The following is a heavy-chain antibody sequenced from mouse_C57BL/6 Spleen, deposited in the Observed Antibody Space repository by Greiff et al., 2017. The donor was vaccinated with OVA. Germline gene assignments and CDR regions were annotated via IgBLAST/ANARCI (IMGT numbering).Heavy chain of an antibody. J-gene: IGHJ2*01. CDR1: GYTFTDYN. CDR2: INPNNGGT. V-gene: IGHV1-22*01. Sequence: DVQLQESGPELVKPGASVKMSCKASGYTFTDYNMHWVKQSHGKSLEWIGYINPNNGGTSYNQKFKGKATLTVNKSSSTAYMELRSLTSEDSAVYYCAREFTVDYFDYWGQGTTLTVSS. CDR3: AREFTVDYFDY. D-gene: IGHD1-1*01.